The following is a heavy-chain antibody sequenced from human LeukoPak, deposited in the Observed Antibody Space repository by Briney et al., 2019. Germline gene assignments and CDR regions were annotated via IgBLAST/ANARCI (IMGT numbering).Heavy chain of an antibody. CDR1: GFTFSSYA. CDR2: ISGSGGNT. V-gene: IGHV3-23*01. D-gene: IGHD3-9*01. CDR3: AKDLDYDILTGYYGFDY. J-gene: IGHJ4*02. Sequence: GSLRLSCAASGFTFSSYAMSWVRQAPGKGLEWVSAISGSGGNTYYAGSVKGRFTISRDNANNSLYLQMNSLRAEDTALYYCAKDLDYDILTGYYGFDYWGQGTLVTVSS.